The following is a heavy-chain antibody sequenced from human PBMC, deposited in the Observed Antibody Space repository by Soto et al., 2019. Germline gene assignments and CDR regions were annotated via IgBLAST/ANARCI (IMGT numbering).Heavy chain of an antibody. J-gene: IGHJ4*02. Sequence: GGSLRLSCAASGCNFSDYYMSWIRQAPGKGLEWISYISSSSRDTEYADSVKGRFMISRDNAKRSMSLQMNSLRVDDTAVYYCARWLEVLTTSDSWGQGTLVTVSS. CDR3: ARWLEVLTTSDS. CDR2: ISSSSRDT. CDR1: GCNFSDYY. V-gene: IGHV3-11*06. D-gene: IGHD2-21*02.